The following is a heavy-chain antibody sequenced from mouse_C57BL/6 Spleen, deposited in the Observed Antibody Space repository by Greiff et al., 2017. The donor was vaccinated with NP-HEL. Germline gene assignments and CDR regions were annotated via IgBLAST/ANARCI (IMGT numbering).Heavy chain of an antibody. CDR3: YYYGSSY. J-gene: IGHJ2*01. V-gene: IGHV1-15*01. CDR2: IDPETGGT. D-gene: IGHD1-1*01. CDR1: GYTFTDYE. Sequence: VQLQESGAELVRPGASVTLSCKASGYTFTDYEMHWVKQTPVHGLEWIGAIDPETGGTAYNQKFKGKAILTADKSSSTAYMELRSLTSEDSAVYYCYYYGSSYWGQGTTLTVSS.